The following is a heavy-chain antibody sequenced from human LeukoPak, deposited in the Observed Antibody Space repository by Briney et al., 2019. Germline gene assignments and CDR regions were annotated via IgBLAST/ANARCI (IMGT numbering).Heavy chain of an antibody. D-gene: IGHD1-26*01. CDR3: ARSGPSGSYYNWFDP. J-gene: IGHJ5*02. CDR2: IDYSGST. Sequence: PSETLSLTCTVSGGSISSYYWSWLRQPPGKGLDWIGYIDYSGSTNYNPSLKRRVTISVDTSKNQFSLSLSSVIAADTAVYYCARSGPSGSYYNWFDPWGQGTLVTVSS. CDR1: GGSISSYY. V-gene: IGHV4-59*01.